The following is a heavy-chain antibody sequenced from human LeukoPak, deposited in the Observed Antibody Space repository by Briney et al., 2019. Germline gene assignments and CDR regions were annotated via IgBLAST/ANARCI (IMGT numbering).Heavy chain of an antibody. D-gene: IGHD5-12*01. V-gene: IGHV3-43*01. J-gene: IGHJ4*02. CDR3: AKAYIGRGYSGYDAGGEFDY. CDR1: GFTFDDYT. Sequence: GGSLRLSCAASGFTFDDYTMHWVRQAPGKGLEWVSLISWDGGSTYYADSVKGRFTISRDNSKNSLYLQMNSLRTEDTALYYCAKAYIGRGYSGYDAGGEFDYWGQGTLVTVSS. CDR2: ISWDGGST.